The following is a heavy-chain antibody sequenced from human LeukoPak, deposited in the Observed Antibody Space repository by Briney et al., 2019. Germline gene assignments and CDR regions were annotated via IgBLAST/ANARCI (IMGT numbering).Heavy chain of an antibody. D-gene: IGHD1-1*01. J-gene: IGHJ4*02. CDR2: IQYDGSTK. Sequence: GGSLRLSCVLSGLTFSGSGMHWVRQAPGKGLEWVTFIQYDGSTKYYTDSVKGRFIISRDNSKDTVYLQMNSLRDEDTAIYYCAREGGTVAAGTSDYWGQGTLVTVSS. CDR1: GLTFSGSG. CDR3: AREGGTVAAGTSDY. V-gene: IGHV3-30*02.